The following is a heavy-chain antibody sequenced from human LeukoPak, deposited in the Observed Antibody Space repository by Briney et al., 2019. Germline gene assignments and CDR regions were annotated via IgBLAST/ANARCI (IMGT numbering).Heavy chain of an antibody. Sequence: PGGSLRLSCAASGFTFSSYAMHWVRQAPGKGLEWVAVISYDGSNKYYADSVKGRLTISRDNSKNTLYLQMNSLRAEDTAVYYCARDFSSMVRGVIIDWGQGTLVTVSS. J-gene: IGHJ4*02. CDR1: GFTFSSYA. V-gene: IGHV3-30-3*01. D-gene: IGHD3-10*01. CDR2: ISYDGSNK. CDR3: ARDFSSMVRGVIID.